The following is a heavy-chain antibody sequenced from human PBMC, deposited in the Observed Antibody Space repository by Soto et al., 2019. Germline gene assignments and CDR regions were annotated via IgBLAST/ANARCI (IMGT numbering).Heavy chain of an antibody. V-gene: IGHV3-30-3*01. D-gene: IGHD1-26*01. CDR1: GFTFTNYP. CDR3: AREKTVGGIRLDN. Sequence: QVQLVESGGGVVQPGRSLRLSCAASGFTFTNYPMHWVRQAPGKGLEWVAVVSHDGINTYYADSVKGRFTISRDNSKNTLYLQLNRLRTEDTAGFYCAREKTVGGIRLDNWGQGTLVTVSS. CDR2: VSHDGINT. J-gene: IGHJ4*02.